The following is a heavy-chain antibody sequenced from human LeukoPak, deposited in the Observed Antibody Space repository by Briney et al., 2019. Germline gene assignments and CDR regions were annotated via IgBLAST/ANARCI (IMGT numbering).Heavy chain of an antibody. Sequence: ASVKVFCKASGYTFTSYGISWVRQAPGQGLEWMGWISAYNGNTNYAQKLQGRVTMTTDTSTSTAYMELRSLRSDGTAVYYCARISSSWYEDSFDPWGQGTLVTVSS. D-gene: IGHD6-13*01. V-gene: IGHV1-18*01. CDR3: ARISSSWYEDSFDP. CDR1: GYTFTSYG. J-gene: IGHJ5*02. CDR2: ISAYNGNT.